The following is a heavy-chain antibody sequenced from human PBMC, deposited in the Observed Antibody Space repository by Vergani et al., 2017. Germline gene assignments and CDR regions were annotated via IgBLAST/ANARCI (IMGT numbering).Heavy chain of an antibody. Sequence: QLQLQESGPGLVKPSETLSLSCRVSGDSISRSHYYWGFIRQPPGKGLEWIGRVYTSGSTNYNPSLKSRVTMSVDTSKNQFSLKLSSVTATDTAVYYCARGNSAYPSSGMDVWGQGTTVIVSS. CDR3: ARGNSAYPSSGMDV. CDR1: GDSISRSHYY. V-gene: IGHV4-39*07. J-gene: IGHJ6*02. D-gene: IGHD1/OR15-1a*01. CDR2: VYTSGST.